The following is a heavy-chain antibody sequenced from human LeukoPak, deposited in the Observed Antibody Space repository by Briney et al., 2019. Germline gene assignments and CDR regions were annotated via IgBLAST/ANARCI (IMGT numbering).Heavy chain of an antibody. CDR1: GFTVSSNY. CDR3: AREQLRITMIVVATGFDY. D-gene: IGHD3-22*01. Sequence: GGSLRLSCAASGFTVSSNYMSWVRQAPGKGLEWVSVIYSGGSTYYADSVKGRFTISRDNSKNTLYLQMNSLRAEDTAVYYCAREQLRITMIVVATGFDYWGQGTLVTVSS. J-gene: IGHJ4*02. V-gene: IGHV3-66*01. CDR2: IYSGGST.